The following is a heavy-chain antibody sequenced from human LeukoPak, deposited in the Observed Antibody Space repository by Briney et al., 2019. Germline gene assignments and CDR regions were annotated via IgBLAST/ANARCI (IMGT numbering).Heavy chain of an antibody. CDR3: ARDGNPWNLDV. CDR1: GGSISPYY. D-gene: IGHD1-26*01. Sequence: SKTLSLTCTVSGGSISPYYWTWIRQSPGKALEWIGYIYYSGRTSYNPSLKSRVTMSVDTSKNQFSLRLSSVTAADTAVYYCARDGNPWNLDVWGRGTLVTVSS. V-gene: IGHV4-59*01. J-gene: IGHJ2*01. CDR2: IYYSGRT.